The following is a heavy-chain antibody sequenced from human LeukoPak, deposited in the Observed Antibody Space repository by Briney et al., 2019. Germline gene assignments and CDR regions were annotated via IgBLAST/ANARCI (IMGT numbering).Heavy chain of an antibody. J-gene: IGHJ4*02. D-gene: IGHD6-19*01. CDR3: AKEGVGAEAGTLGWYYFDY. V-gene: IGHV3-23*01. CDR1: GFTFSSYA. Sequence: GGSLRLSCAASGFTFSSYAMSWVRQAPGKGLEWVSAISGSGGSTYYVDSVKGRFTIYRDSSKNTLYLQMNSLRAEDTAVYYCAKEGVGAEAGTLGWYYFDYWRQGTLVTVFS. CDR2: ISGSGGST.